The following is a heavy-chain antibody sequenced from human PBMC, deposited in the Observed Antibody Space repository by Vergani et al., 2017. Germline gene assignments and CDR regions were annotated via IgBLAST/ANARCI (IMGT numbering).Heavy chain of an antibody. Sequence: QVQLQQWGAGLLKPSETLSLTCAVYGGSFSGYYWSWIRQPPGKGLEWIGEINHSGSTNYNPSIKSRVTISVDTSKNQFSLKLSSVTAADTAVYYCAREGRRGYCSSTSCYHYYYGMDVWGQGTTVTVSS. D-gene: IGHD2-2*01. V-gene: IGHV4-34*01. CDR2: INHSGST. J-gene: IGHJ6*02. CDR1: GGSFSGYY. CDR3: AREGRRGYCSSTSCYHYYYGMDV.